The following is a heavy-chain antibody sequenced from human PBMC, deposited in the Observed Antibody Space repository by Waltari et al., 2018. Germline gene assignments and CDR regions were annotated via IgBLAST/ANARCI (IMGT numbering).Heavy chain of an antibody. V-gene: IGHV3-74*01. CDR1: GFRFRSYW. Sequence: EVQLVESGGGSVQPGGSLRLSCTGSGFRFRSYWMHWVRQGPGEGLVCVSRINGDGSSTTYADSVQGRFTTTRDNAKSTLYLEMNSLKSEDTGVYYCAREENYDFAMDVWGQGTTVTVSS. CDR2: INGDGSST. CDR3: AREENYDFAMDV. D-gene: IGHD1-7*01. J-gene: IGHJ6*02.